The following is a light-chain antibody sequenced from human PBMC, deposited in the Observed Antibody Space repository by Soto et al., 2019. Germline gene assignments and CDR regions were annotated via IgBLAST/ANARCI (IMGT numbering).Light chain of an antibody. CDR2: DAA. CDR1: QNINTY. Sequence: DIQLTQSTSSLSASVGDRLTIACRASQNINTYLNWYQQKPGKAPKLLIFDAASLQSGVPSRFSGGGSRTDFTLTITSLQPEDFATYYCQQASSAPFTFGPGTKVDIK. CDR3: QQASSAPFT. J-gene: IGKJ3*01. V-gene: IGKV1-39*01.